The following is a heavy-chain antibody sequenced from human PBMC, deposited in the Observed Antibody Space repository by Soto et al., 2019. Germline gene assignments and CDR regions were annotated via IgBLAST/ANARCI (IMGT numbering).Heavy chain of an antibody. CDR3: ARMSRAMIVVVITVSLDY. D-gene: IGHD3-22*01. J-gene: IGHJ4*02. V-gene: IGHV3-30-3*01. CDR1: GFTFNTYA. CDR2: ISYDGSNK. Sequence: QVQLVESGGGVVQPGRSLRLSCAASGFTFNTYAMHWVRQAPGKGLEWVAVISYDGSNKYYADSVKGRFTISRDNSKNTVYLQMNSLRLEDTAVYYCARMSRAMIVVVITVSLDYWGQGTLDTVSS.